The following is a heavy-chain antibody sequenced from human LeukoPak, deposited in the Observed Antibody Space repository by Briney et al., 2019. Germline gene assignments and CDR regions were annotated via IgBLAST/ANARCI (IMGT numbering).Heavy chain of an antibody. D-gene: IGHD5-12*01. CDR3: ARDHIVATANDAFDI. V-gene: IGHV3-23*01. Sequence: GGSLRLSCAASGFTFSDYYMSWIRQAPGKGLEWVSAISGSGGSTYYADSVKGRFTISRDNSKNTLYLQMNSLRAEDTAVYYCARDHIVATANDAFDIWGQGTMVTVSS. CDR2: ISGSGGST. J-gene: IGHJ3*02. CDR1: GFTFSDYY.